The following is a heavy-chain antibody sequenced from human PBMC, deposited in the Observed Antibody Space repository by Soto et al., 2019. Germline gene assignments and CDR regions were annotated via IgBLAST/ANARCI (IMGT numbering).Heavy chain of an antibody. CDR2: IDWDDDK. V-gene: IGHV2-70*12. Sequence: SGPTLVNPAQTLTLTCSFPGFSLSTSGMCVSWIRQPPGKALEWLALIDWDDDKYYSTSLKTRLTITKDTSKNQVVLTMTNMDPVDTATYYCAHSYDFWSGYSRWFDPWGQGTLVTVSS. CDR1: GFSLSTSGMC. J-gene: IGHJ5*02. CDR3: AHSYDFWSGYSRWFDP. D-gene: IGHD3-3*01.